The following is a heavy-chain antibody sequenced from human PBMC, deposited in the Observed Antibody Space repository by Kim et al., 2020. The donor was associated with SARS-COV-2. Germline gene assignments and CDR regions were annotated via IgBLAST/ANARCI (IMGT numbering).Heavy chain of an antibody. CDR3: ASDIVVVVAAGVAYNWFDP. J-gene: IGHJ5*02. D-gene: IGHD2-15*01. V-gene: IGHV1-69*13. CDR2: IIPIFGTA. CDR1: GGTFSSYA. Sequence: SVKVSCKASGGTFSSYAISWVRQAPGQGLEWMGGIIPIFGTANYAQKFQGRVTITADESTSTAYMELSSLRSEDTAVYYCASDIVVVVAAGVAYNWFDPWGQGTLVTVSS.